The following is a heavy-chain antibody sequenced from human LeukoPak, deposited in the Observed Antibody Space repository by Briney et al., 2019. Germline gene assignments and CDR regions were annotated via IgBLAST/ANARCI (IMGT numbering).Heavy chain of an antibody. D-gene: IGHD3-16*01. V-gene: IGHV4-34*01. CDR1: GFTVSDNY. CDR3: ARGPGGYYYYMDV. J-gene: IGHJ6*03. CDR2: INHSGST. Sequence: GSLRLSRAASGFTVSDNYMSWIRQPPGKGLEWIGEINHSGSTNYNPSLKSRVTISVDTSKNQFSLKLSSVTAADTAVYYCARGPGGYYYYMDVWGKGTTVTVSS.